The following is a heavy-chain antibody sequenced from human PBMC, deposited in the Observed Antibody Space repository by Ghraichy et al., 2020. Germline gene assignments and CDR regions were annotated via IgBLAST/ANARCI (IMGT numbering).Heavy chain of an antibody. CDR3: ARDLGSDNWNWGYYYYYYGMDV. CDR1: GFTFSSYS. V-gene: IGHV3-21*01. Sequence: GGSLRLSCAASGFTFSSYSMNWVRQAPGKGLEWVSSISSSSSYIYYADSVKGRFTISRDNAKNSLYLQMNSLRAEDTAVYYCARDLGSDNWNWGYYYYYYGMDVWGQGTTVTVSS. CDR2: ISSSSSYI. D-gene: IGHD1-7*01. J-gene: IGHJ6*02.